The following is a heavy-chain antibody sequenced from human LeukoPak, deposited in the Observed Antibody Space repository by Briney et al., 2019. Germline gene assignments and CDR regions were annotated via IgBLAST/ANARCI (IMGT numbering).Heavy chain of an antibody. J-gene: IGHJ4*02. V-gene: IGHV1-69*13. CDR1: GSTFSSYA. D-gene: IGHD3-22*01. Sequence: SVKVSCKASGSTFSSYAISWVRQAPGQGLEWMGGITPIFGTANFAQKFQGRVSITADESTSTAFMELSSLRSEDTAVYYCAREWGLESSGYYYAYWGQGTLVTVSS. CDR3: AREWGLESSGYYYAY. CDR2: ITPIFGTA.